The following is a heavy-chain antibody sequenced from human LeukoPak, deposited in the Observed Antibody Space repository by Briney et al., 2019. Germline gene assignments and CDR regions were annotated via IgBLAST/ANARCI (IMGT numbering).Heavy chain of an antibody. CDR3: ARRLPSYYYYGMDV. Sequence: GGSLRLSGAASGFTVSSNYMSWVRQAPGKGLEWVSVIYSGGSTYYADSVKGRFTISSENSQNTLYLQMNSLRAEDTAVYYCARRLPSYYYYGMDVWGQGTTVTVSS. D-gene: IGHD5-18*01. CDR2: IYSGGST. CDR1: GFTVSSNY. J-gene: IGHJ6*02. V-gene: IGHV3-66*01.